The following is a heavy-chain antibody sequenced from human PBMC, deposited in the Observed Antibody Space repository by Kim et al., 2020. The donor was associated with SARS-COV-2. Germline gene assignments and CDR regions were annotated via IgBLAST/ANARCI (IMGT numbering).Heavy chain of an antibody. CDR3: ARRGIAAAGDTGDY. CDR2: ISSSGSTI. Sequence: GGSLRLSCAASGFTFSDFYMSWIRQAPGKGLEWVSYISSSGSTIYYADSVKGRFTISRYNAKNSLYRQMNSLRADDTAVYYCARRGIAAAGDTGDYWGQGTLVTVSS. CDR1: GFTFSDFY. D-gene: IGHD6-13*01. V-gene: IGHV3-11*01. J-gene: IGHJ4*02.